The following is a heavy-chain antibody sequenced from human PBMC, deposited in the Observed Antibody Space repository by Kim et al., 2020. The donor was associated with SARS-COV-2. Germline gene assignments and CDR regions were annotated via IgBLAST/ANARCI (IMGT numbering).Heavy chain of an antibody. J-gene: IGHJ6*02. D-gene: IGHD3-10*01. CDR1: GYTFTSYA. CDR2: INAGNGNT. Sequence: ASVKVSCKASGYTFTSYAMHWVRQASGQRLEWMGCINAGNGNTKYSQKFQGRVTITRDTSASTAYMELSSLRSEDTAVYYCASELWFGDYIYYYYGMDVWGQGTTVTVSS. V-gene: IGHV1-3*01. CDR3: ASELWFGDYIYYYYGMDV.